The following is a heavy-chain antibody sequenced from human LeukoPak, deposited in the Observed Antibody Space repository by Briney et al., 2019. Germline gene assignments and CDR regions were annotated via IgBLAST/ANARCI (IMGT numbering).Heavy chain of an antibody. D-gene: IGHD3-22*01. Sequence: GGSLRLSCAASGFTFSSYAMSWVRQAPGKGLEWVSAISGSGGSTYYADSVKGRFTISRDNAKNSLYLQMNSLRAEDTAMYYCARDAYYYDSSGYYLPAGADYWGQGTLVTVSS. J-gene: IGHJ4*02. CDR1: GFTFSSYA. CDR3: ARDAYYYDSSGYYLPAGADY. CDR2: ISGSGGST. V-gene: IGHV3-23*01.